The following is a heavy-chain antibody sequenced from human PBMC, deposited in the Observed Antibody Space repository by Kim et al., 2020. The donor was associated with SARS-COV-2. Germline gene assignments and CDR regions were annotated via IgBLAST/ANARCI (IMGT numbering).Heavy chain of an antibody. CDR2: ISSSGSTI. Sequence: GGSLRLSCAASGFTFSDYYMSWIRQAPGKGLEWVSYISSSGSTIYYADSVKGRFTISRDNAKNSLYLQMNSLRAEDTAVYYCARDLAASTYRGGRFDPWGQGTLVTVSS. CDR1: GFTFSDYY. J-gene: IGHJ5*02. V-gene: IGHV3-11*01. D-gene: IGHD3-16*01. CDR3: ARDLAASTYRGGRFDP.